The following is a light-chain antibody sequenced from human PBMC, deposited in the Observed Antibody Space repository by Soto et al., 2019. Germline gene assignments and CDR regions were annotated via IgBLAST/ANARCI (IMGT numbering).Light chain of an antibody. CDR1: QGIRND. CDR3: LHYYNWPRT. CDR2: AAS. J-gene: IGKJ1*01. Sequence: TQSPATLSLSPGERATLSCRASQGIRNDSGWYQQKPGKAPKFLIYAASSLQSGVPSRFSGCASVTDFTLTISSLQSEDFAVYYCLHYYNWPRTFGQGTKVDIK. V-gene: IGKV1-6*01.